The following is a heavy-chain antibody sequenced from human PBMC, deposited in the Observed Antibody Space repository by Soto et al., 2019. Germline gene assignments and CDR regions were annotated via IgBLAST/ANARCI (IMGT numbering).Heavy chain of an antibody. D-gene: IGHD1-26*01. Sequence: GGSLRLSCAASGFTFSDYYMSWIRQAPGKGLEWVSYISSSGSTIYYADSVKGRFTISRDNAKNSLYLQMNSLRAEDTAVYYCARDPIVGAKATRRVDYWGQGTLVTVSS. CDR1: GFTFSDYY. CDR3: ARDPIVGAKATRRVDY. V-gene: IGHV3-11*01. J-gene: IGHJ4*02. CDR2: ISSSGSTI.